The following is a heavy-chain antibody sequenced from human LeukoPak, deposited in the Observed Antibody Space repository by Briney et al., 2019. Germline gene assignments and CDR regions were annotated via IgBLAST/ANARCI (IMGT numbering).Heavy chain of an antibody. D-gene: IGHD3-10*01. CDR2: IYTSGST. Sequence: PSETLSLTCTVPGGSISSYYWSWIGQPAGKGLDWIGRIYTSGSTNYNPSLKSRVTMSVDTSKNQFSLKLSSVTAADTAVYYCARGGLLWFGELSGWGQGTLVTVSS. V-gene: IGHV4-4*07. J-gene: IGHJ4*02. CDR3: ARGGLLWFGELSG. CDR1: GGSISSYY.